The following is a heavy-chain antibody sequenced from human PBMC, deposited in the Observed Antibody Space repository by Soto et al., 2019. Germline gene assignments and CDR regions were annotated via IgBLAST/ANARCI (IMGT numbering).Heavy chain of an antibody. D-gene: IGHD3-3*01. CDR3: AVLRFLEWLPFGFDP. CDR2: IYPGDSDT. CDR1: GYSFTSYW. J-gene: IGHJ5*02. V-gene: IGHV5-51*01. Sequence: GESLKISCKGSGYSFTSYWIGWVRQMPGKGLEWMGIIYPGDSDTRYSPSFQGQVTISADKSISTAYLQWSSLKASDTAMYYCAVLRFLEWLPFGFDPWGQGTLVTVSS.